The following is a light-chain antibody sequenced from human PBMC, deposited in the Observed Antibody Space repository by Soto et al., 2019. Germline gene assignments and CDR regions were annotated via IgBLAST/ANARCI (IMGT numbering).Light chain of an antibody. CDR2: GAS. CDR1: QSVSSN. CDR3: QQYNNWHT. J-gene: IGKJ5*01. V-gene: IGKV3D-15*01. Sequence: IGRTQSPATPSLSPGEKATLSRRASQSVSSNLAWYQQKPGQAPRLLIYGASTRATGIPARFSGSGSGTEFTLTISSLQSEDFAVYYCQQYNNWHTFGQGTRLEIK.